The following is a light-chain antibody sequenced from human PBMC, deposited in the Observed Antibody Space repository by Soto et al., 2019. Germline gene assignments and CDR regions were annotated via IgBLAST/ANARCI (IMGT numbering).Light chain of an antibody. CDR2: DVS. J-gene: IGLJ1*01. CDR1: FSDVGSYNY. Sequence: QSVLTQPASVSGSPGQSITISCTGTFSDVGSYNYVSWYQQYPGKAPKLMIYDVSTRPSGVSDRFSGSKSGNTASLTISGLRAEDEADYYCGSYTTSSNYVFGTGTKLTVL. V-gene: IGLV2-14*03. CDR3: GSYTTSSNYV.